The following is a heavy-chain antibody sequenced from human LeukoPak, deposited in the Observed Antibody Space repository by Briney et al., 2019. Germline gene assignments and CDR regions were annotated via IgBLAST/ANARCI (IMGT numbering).Heavy chain of an antibody. D-gene: IGHD3-10*02. CDR2: IYYSGST. Sequence: SETLSPTCTVSGGSISSYYWSWIWQPPGKGLEWIGYIYYSGSTNYNPSLKSRVTISVDTSKNQFSLKLSSVTAADTAVYYCARVYVDAFDIWGQGTMVTVSS. CDR3: ARVYVDAFDI. V-gene: IGHV4-59*01. J-gene: IGHJ3*02. CDR1: GGSISSYY.